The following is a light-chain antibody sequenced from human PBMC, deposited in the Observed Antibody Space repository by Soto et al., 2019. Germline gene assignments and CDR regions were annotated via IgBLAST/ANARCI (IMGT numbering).Light chain of an antibody. CDR3: QQYNNWPPWT. J-gene: IGKJ1*01. V-gene: IGKV3-15*01. CDR1: QTVNSN. Sequence: EIVMTQSPATLSVSPGERATLSCRASQTVNSNLAWYQQRPGQAPRLLISGASTRAPGIPARFSGSGSGTEFTLTISSLQSEDFAGYYCQQYNNWPPWTFGQGTRVEI. CDR2: GAS.